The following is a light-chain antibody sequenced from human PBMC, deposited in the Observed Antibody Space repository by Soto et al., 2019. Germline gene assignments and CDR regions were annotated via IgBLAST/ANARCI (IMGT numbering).Light chain of an antibody. V-gene: IGKV3D-20*02. J-gene: IGKJ2*01. CDR3: QQSYSTRLMYT. CDR1: QSVGSSY. CDR2: DTS. Sequence: EILLTQSPGTLYLSPGERAILSCMAIQSVGSSYLAWYQQNPGQTPRLLIYDTSTRATGVPARFSGSGSGTEFTLTISSLQSEDYATYYCQQSYSTRLMYTFGQGTKVDIK.